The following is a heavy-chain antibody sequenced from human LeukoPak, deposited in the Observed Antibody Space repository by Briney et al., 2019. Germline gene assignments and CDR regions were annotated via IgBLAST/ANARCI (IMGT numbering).Heavy chain of an antibody. CDR1: DGSISGYY. V-gene: IGHV4-59*01. CDR2: IYYGGST. CDR3: ARGPMTTVTTFRFDY. D-gene: IGHD4-17*01. J-gene: IGHJ4*02. Sequence: SGTLSLTCTVSDGSISGYYWNCIRQPPGKGLEWIGYIYYGGSTNYNPSLKGRVAISLDTSKNHLSLTLSSVTAADTAVFFCARGPMTTVTTFRFDYWGQGTLVTVSS.